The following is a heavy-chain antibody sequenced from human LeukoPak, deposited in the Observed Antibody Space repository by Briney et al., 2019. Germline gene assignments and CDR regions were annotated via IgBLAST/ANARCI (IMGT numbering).Heavy chain of an antibody. CDR2: IYYSGST. V-gene: IGHV4-59*01. D-gene: IGHD3-10*01. Sequence: SETLSLTCTVSGGSISSYYWSWMRQPPGKGLEWIGYIYYSGSTNYNPSLKSRVTISVDTSKNQFSLKLSSVTAADTAVYYCATDNRMVRGVITHWTIYYYYGMDVWGQGTTVTVSS. CDR3: ATDNRMVRGVITHWTIYYYYGMDV. J-gene: IGHJ6*02. CDR1: GGSISSYY.